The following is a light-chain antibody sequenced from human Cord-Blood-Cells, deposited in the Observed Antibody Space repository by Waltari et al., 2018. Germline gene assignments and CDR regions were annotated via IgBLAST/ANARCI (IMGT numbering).Light chain of an antibody. Sequence: IVMTQSLLSLPVTTGEPASISCRSSQSLLHSNGYNYLDWYLQKPGQSPQLLIYLGSNRASGVPDRFSGSGSGTDFTLKISRVEAEDVGVYYCMQALQSPRTFGQGTKLEIK. CDR1: QSLLHSNGYNY. CDR3: MQALQSPRT. J-gene: IGKJ2*01. V-gene: IGKV2-28*01. CDR2: LGS.